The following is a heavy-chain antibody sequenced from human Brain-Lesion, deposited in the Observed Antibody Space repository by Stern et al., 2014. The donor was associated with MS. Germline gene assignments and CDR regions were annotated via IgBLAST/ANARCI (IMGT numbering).Heavy chain of an antibody. V-gene: IGHV3-7*01. CDR3: ARIDRGNYDFWSGYYDYWFDP. CDR1: GFTFSDYW. J-gene: IGHJ5*02. D-gene: IGHD3-3*01. Sequence: EVHLVESGGDLVQPGGSLRLSCVASGFTFSDYWLAWVRQAPGKGLQWVANINQDGSDKNYVDSVKGRFTISGDNAKNSLYLQMNSLRVDDTAVYYCARIDRGNYDFWSGYYDYWFDPWGQGTLVTVSS. CDR2: INQDGSDK.